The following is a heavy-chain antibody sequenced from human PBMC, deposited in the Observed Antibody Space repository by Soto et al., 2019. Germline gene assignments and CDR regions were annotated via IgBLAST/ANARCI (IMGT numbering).Heavy chain of an antibody. J-gene: IGHJ1*01. D-gene: IGHD1-20*01. CDR1: GHLFNNHW. CDR3: ARRLDNSRGF. Sequence: GASLKISCKGPGHLFNNHWIGWVRQMPGKGLEWMGIIYPHDSDTRYSPSFQGQVTISADKSISTAYLQWSSLKASDTARYYCARRLDNSRGFWGQGTLVTVSS. V-gene: IGHV5-51*01. CDR2: IYPHDSDT.